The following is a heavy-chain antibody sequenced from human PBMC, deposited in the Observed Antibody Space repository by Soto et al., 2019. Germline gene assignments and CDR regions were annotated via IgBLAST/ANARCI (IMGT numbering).Heavy chain of an antibody. J-gene: IGHJ5*02. CDR1: GGTFSSYA. V-gene: IGHV1-69*06. CDR3: ARVTITIFGLLGWFDP. Sequence: QVQLVQSGAEVKKPGSSVKVSCKASGGTFSSYAISWVRQAPGQGLEWMGGIIPIFGTANYAQKFQGRVTITADKSTSTAYMVLSSLRSEDTDVYYCARVTITIFGLLGWFDPWGQGTLVTVSS. D-gene: IGHD3-3*01. CDR2: IIPIFGTA.